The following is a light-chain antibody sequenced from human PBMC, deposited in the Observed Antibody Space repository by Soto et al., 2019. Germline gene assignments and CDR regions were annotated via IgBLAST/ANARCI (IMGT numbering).Light chain of an antibody. CDR1: QDINND. CDR2: DTS. V-gene: IGKV1-33*01. CDR3: QQAGNLPT. Sequence: DIQMTQSPTSLSASVGDRVTITCQASQDINNDLNWYQQKPGKAPNLLIYDTSKMEAGVPSRFSGSGSGTDFSFTISSLQPEDIATYYCQQAGNLPTFGGGTKVEIK. J-gene: IGKJ4*01.